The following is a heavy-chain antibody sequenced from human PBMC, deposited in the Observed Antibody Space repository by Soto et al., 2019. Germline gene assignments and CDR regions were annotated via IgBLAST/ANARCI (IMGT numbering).Heavy chain of an antibody. CDR2: TYYRSKWYS. CDR1: GGSVSSNSAA. V-gene: IGHV6-1*01. CDR3: ARDKSSSWTGYYFDY. J-gene: IGHJ4*02. Sequence: SQTLSLTCAISGGSVSSNSAAWDLIRQSPSRGLEWLGRTYYRSKWYSDYAVSVKSRIIIIPDTSKNQFSLQLNSVTPEDTAVFYCARDKSSSWTGYYFDYWGQGALVTVS. D-gene: IGHD6-13*01.